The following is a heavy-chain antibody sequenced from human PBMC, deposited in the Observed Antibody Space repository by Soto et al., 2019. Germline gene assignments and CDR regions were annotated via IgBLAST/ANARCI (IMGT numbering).Heavy chain of an antibody. V-gene: IGHV6-1*01. J-gene: IGHJ5*01. CDR3: VRLMGNSWLDS. CDR1: GDSVSSDSVG. Sequence: SQTLSLTCVISGDSVSSDSVGWHWIRQSPSRGLEWLGRTYYRYKWYYDYALSVKSRITINPDTSNNQLSLQLNSATPVDTAVYYCVRLMGNSWLDSWGQGTLVTVSS. D-gene: IGHD3-10*01. CDR2: TYYRYKWYY.